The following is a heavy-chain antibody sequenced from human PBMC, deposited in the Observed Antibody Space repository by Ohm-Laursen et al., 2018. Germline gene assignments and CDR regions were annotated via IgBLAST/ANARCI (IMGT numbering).Heavy chain of an antibody. CDR3: ASHREPLDAFDI. J-gene: IGHJ3*02. Sequence: SVKVSCKASEGTFSSYAISWVRQAPGQGLEWMGGIIPIFGTANYAQKFQGRVTITADESTSTAYMELSSLRSEDTAVYYCASHREPLDAFDIWGQGTMVTVSS. V-gene: IGHV1-69*13. CDR1: EGTFSSYA. CDR2: IIPIFGTA.